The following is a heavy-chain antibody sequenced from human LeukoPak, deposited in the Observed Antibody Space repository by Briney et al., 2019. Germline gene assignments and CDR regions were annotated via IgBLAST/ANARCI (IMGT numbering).Heavy chain of an antibody. CDR1: GFTFSSYS. V-gene: IGHV3-21*01. J-gene: IGHJ1*01. Sequence: PGGSLRLSCAASGFTFSSYSMNWVRQAPGKGLEWVSSISSSSSYIYYADSVKGRFTISRDNAKHSLYLQMNSLRAEDTAVYYCAREGYDFWSGSEYFQHWGQGTLVTVSS. D-gene: IGHD3-3*01. CDR2: ISSSSSYI. CDR3: AREGYDFWSGSEYFQH.